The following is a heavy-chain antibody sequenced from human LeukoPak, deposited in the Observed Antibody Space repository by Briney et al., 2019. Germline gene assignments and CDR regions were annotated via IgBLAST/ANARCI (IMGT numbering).Heavy chain of an antibody. CDR3: AGHHPRNTVDF. D-gene: IGHD2/OR15-2a*01. V-gene: IGHV4-59*08. J-gene: IGHJ4*02. Sequence: SETLSLTCTVSGGSISSYYSSWIRQPPGKGLEWIAYISDIGSINYNPSLKSRVTISLDTSKNQFSLKLSSVTAADMAVYYCAGHHPRNTVDFWGQGTLVTVSS. CDR1: GGSISSYY. CDR2: ISDIGSI.